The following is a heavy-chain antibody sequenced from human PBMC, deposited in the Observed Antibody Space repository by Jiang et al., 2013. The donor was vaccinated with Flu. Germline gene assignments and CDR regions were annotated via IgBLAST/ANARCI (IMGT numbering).Heavy chain of an antibody. CDR3: ARDNGDSNYYYYYMDV. Sequence: SGAEVKKPGASVKVSCKASGYTFTSYAMHWVRQAPGQRLEWMGWINAGNGNTKYSQKFQGRVTITRDTSASTAYMELSSLRSEDTAVYYCARDNGDSNYYYYYMDVWGQRATVTVSS. D-gene: IGHD4-17*01. J-gene: IGHJ6*03. V-gene: IGHV1-3*01. CDR2: INAGNGNT. CDR1: GYTFTSYA.